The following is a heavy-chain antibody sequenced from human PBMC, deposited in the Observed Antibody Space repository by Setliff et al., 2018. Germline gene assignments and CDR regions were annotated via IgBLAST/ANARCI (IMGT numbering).Heavy chain of an antibody. CDR3: ARRETYYNFWSGYYAY. J-gene: IGHJ4*02. CDR2: IYHSGST. Sequence: LSLTCAVSGYSISIGYYWGWIRQPPGKGLEWIGSIYHSGSTYYNPSLKSRVTISVDTSKNQFSLKLSSVTAADTAVYYCARRETYYNFWSGYYAYWGQGTLVTVSS. CDR1: GYSISIGYY. D-gene: IGHD3-3*01. V-gene: IGHV4-38-2*01.